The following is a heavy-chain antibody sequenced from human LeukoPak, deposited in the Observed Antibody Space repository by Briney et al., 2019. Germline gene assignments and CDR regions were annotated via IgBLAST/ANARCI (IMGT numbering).Heavy chain of an antibody. J-gene: IGHJ4*02. V-gene: IGHV3-23*01. CDR3: AKDKVPDGKWDIDY. Sequence: GGSLRLSCAASGFLFSTYTVNWVRQAPGQGLEWVAALAAASGTRYYANSVKGRFTISRDNSKNAVFLQMNSLRVEDTAVYYCAKDKVPDGKWDIDYWGQGTLVTVSS. D-gene: IGHD1-26*01. CDR1: GFLFSTYT. CDR2: LAAASGTR.